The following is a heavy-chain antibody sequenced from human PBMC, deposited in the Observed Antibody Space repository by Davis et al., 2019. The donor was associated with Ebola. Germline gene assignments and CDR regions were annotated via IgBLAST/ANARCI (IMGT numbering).Heavy chain of an antibody. D-gene: IGHD3/OR15-3a*01. Sequence: GASLKISCTGSGSSFTSYWIGLVRQLPGKGLEWMGIIYPGDSATRYSPSFQGQVTISAHKSITTAYLQWSSLKASDTAMYYCARPVGFQGLAQYYFDYWGQGTLVTVSS. CDR1: GSSFTSYW. V-gene: IGHV5-51*01. J-gene: IGHJ4*02. CDR3: ARPVGFQGLAQYYFDY. CDR2: IYPGDSAT.